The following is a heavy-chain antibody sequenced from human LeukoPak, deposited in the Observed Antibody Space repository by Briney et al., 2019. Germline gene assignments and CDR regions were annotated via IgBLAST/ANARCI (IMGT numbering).Heavy chain of an antibody. CDR2: ISSSSSYI. D-gene: IGHD3-22*01. CDR3: AKAHYDSSGYYFDC. CDR1: GFTFSSYS. J-gene: IGHJ4*02. Sequence: GGSLRLSCAASGFTFSSYSMNWVRQAPGKGLEWVSSISSSSSYIYYADSVKGRFTISRDNAKNSLYLQMNSLRAEDTAVYYCAKAHYDSSGYYFDCWGQGTLVTVSS. V-gene: IGHV3-21*01.